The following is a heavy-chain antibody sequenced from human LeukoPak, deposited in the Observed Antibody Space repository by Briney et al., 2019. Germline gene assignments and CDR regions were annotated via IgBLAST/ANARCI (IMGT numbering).Heavy chain of an antibody. V-gene: IGHV3-74*01. D-gene: IGHD3-16*01. CDR2: INTDGSST. Sequence: PGGSLSLSCAASGFTFTNYWMHWVRQAPGKGLVWVSHINTDGSSTNYADSVKGRFTISRDNAKNTLYLQMNSLRAEDTAVYYCARDPGAYFDYWGQGTLVTVSS. CDR3: ARDPGAYFDY. CDR1: GFTFTNYW. J-gene: IGHJ4*02.